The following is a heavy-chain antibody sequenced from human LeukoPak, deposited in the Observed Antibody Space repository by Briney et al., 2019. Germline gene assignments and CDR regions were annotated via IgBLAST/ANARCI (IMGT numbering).Heavy chain of an antibody. D-gene: IGHD3-16*01. Sequence: GGSLRLPCAASGFTVISNYMSWVRQAPGKGLEWVSIIYSGSRTYYADSVKGRFTISRDNAKNLLYLQMNSLRAEDTAVYFCARLSSWVFEIWGQGTMVTVSS. CDR2: IYSGSRT. J-gene: IGHJ3*02. CDR3: ARLSSWVFEI. CDR1: GFTVISNY. V-gene: IGHV3-66*04.